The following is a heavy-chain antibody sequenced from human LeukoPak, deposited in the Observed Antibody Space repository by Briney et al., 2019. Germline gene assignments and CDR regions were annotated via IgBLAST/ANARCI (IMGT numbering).Heavy chain of an antibody. CDR3: AKLGSYCSSTPTRCWFDP. CDR1: GFTFSSYA. CDR2: ISGSGGST. V-gene: IGHV3-23*01. Sequence: PGGSLRLSCAASGFTFSSYAMSWVRQAPGKGLEWVSAISGSGGSTYYADSVKGRFTISRDNSKNTLYLQMNSLRAEDTAVYYCAKLGSYCSSTPTRCWFDPWGQGTLVTVSS. J-gene: IGHJ5*02. D-gene: IGHD2-2*01.